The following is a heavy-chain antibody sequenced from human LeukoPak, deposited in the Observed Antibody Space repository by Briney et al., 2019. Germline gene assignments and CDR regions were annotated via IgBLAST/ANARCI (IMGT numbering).Heavy chain of an antibody. CDR3: ARHSEYYSGSGSASGYFDF. V-gene: IGHV4-39*01. CDR2: IYYSGST. Sequence: PSETLSLTCTVSGGSISSSTYYWCWIRQPPGKGLEWIGTIYYSGSTYYNPSLKSRVTMSVDPSKNQFSLKLSIVTAADTAVYYCARHSEYYSGSGSASGYFDFWGQGTLVTVSS. D-gene: IGHD3-10*01. J-gene: IGHJ4*02. CDR1: GGSISSSTYY.